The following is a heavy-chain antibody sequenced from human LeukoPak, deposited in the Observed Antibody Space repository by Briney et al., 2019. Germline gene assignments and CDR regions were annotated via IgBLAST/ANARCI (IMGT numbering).Heavy chain of an antibody. CDR1: GFTFSSYW. D-gene: IGHD2-21*01. CDR2: INGDGSST. J-gene: IGHJ4*02. CDR3: ARGGRGTIDY. Sequence: GGSLRLSCAASGFTFSSYWMHWVRQAPGKGLVWVSRINGDGSSTSYVDSVKGRFTISSDNAKNTLYLQMNSLRAEDTAVYYRARGGRGTIDYWGQGTLVTVSS. V-gene: IGHV3-74*01.